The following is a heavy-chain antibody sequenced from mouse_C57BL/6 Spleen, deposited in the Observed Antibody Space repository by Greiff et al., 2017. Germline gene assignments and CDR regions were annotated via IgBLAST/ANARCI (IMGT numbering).Heavy chain of an antibody. D-gene: IGHD4-1*01. Sequence: EVKVEESGAELVRPGASVKLSCTASGFNIKDDYMHWVKQRPEQGLEWIGWIDPENGDTEYASKFQGKATITADTSSNTAYLQLSSLTSEDTAVYYCTTGTRFAYWGQGTLVTVSA. CDR1: GFNIKDDY. CDR3: TTGTRFAY. CDR2: IDPENGDT. J-gene: IGHJ3*01. V-gene: IGHV14-4*01.